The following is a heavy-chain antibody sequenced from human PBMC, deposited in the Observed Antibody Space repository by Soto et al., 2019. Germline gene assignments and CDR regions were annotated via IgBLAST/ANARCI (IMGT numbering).Heavy chain of an antibody. CDR2: IIPILGIA. J-gene: IGHJ6*02. V-gene: IGHV1-69*02. D-gene: IGHD3-10*01. CDR1: GGTFSSYT. Sequence: QVQLVQSGAEVKKPGSSVKVSCKASGGTFSSYTISWVRQAPGQGLEWMGRIIPILGIANYAQKFQGRVTXTXXKSTSTAYMELSSLRSEDTAVDYCARFRGSYGMAVWGQGTTVTVSS. CDR3: ARFRGSYGMAV.